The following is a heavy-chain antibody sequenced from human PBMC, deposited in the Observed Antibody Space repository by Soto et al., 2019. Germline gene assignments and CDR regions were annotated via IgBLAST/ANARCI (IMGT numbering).Heavy chain of an antibody. CDR3: ASDMGAVTGDYFDY. CDR1: GFTFSGLY. D-gene: IGHD6-19*01. CDR2: IDSSGVKK. Sequence: QVQLTESGGGLVKPGGSLRLSCAASGFTFSGLYMSWIRQAPGKGLEWVSCIDSSGVKKYYAESVRGRFTISRDNAKNSLYLQMNSLRAEDTAVYYWASDMGAVTGDYFDYWGQGTLVTVSS. J-gene: IGHJ4*02. V-gene: IGHV3-11*01.